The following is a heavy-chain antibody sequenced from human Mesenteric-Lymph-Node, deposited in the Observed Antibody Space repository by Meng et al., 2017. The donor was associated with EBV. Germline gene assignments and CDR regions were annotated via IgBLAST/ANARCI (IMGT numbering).Heavy chain of an antibody. J-gene: IGHJ5*02. CDR3: ARNVQSCSGSNCYHWFDP. CDR1: GVSITSNNW. D-gene: IGHD2-2*01. V-gene: IGHV4-4*02. CDR2: IYHSGGT. Sequence: QPQESGRGLATPSGTLSLTCTVSGVSITSNNWWTWVRQPPGKGLEWIGKIYHSGGTNYNPSLESRVTISVDKSTNQFSLRVSSVTAADTAVYYCARNVQSCSGSNCYHWFDPWGQGTLVTVSS.